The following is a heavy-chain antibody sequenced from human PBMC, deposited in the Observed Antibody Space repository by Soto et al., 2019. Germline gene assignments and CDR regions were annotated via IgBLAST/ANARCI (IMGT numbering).Heavy chain of an antibody. J-gene: IGHJ4*02. Sequence: GGSLRLSCAASGFTFGSYAMSWVRQAPGKGLEWVSTISGSGATTFYADSVKGRFTISRDNAKNSLYLQMNSLRAEDTAVYYCARESNAHFDYWGQGTMVTVSS. CDR2: ISGSGATT. V-gene: IGHV3-23*01. D-gene: IGHD7-27*01. CDR1: GFTFGSYA. CDR3: ARESNAHFDY.